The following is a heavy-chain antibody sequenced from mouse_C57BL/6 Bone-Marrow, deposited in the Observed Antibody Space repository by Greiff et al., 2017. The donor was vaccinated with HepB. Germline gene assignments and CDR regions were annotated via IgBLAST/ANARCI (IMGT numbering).Heavy chain of an antibody. CDR2: ISSSGSYT. CDR3: ANYYGSSYLFAY. Sequence: EVQRVESGGDLVKPGGSLKLSCAASGFTFRSYGMSWVRQTTDKRLEWVATISSSGSYTYYPDSVKGRFTISRDNAKNTLYLQMSRLKSEDTAMYYCANYYGSSYLFAYWGQGTLVTVSA. J-gene: IGHJ3*01. V-gene: IGHV5-6*01. D-gene: IGHD1-1*01. CDR1: GFTFRSYG.